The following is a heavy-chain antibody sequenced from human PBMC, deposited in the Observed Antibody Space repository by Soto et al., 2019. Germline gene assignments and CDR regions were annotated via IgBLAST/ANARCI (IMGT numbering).Heavy chain of an antibody. V-gene: IGHV4-31*03. J-gene: IGHJ6*02. CDR1: GGSISSGGYY. Sequence: PSETLSLTCTVSGGSISSGGYYWSWIRQHPGKGLEWIGYIHYSGSTYYNPSLKSRVTISVDTSKNQFSLKLSSVTAADTAVYYCARDIGWGGYEAPYYYYGMDVWGQGTTVTVSS. D-gene: IGHD5-12*01. CDR2: IHYSGST. CDR3: ARDIGWGGYEAPYYYYGMDV.